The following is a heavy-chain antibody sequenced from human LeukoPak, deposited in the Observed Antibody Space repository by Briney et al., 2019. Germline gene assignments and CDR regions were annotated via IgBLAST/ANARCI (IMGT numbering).Heavy chain of an antibody. CDR3: ARDVVAAAGSFDY. CDR2: IYSSGST. Sequence: SETLSLTCTVSGGSISSSSYYWGWIRQPAGKGLEWIGRIYSSGSTNYSPSLKSRVTMSVDTSKNQFSLKLSSVTAADTAVYCARDVVAAAGSFDYWGQGTQVTVSS. D-gene: IGHD6-13*01. CDR1: GGSISSSSYY. V-gene: IGHV4-61*02. J-gene: IGHJ4*02.